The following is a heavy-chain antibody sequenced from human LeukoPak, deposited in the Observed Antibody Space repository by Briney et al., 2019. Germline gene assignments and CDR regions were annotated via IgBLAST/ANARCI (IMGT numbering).Heavy chain of an antibody. CDR3: ARAGREGYCSSTSCYLPAP. CDR1: GFTFSSYS. D-gene: IGHD2-2*01. V-gene: IGHV3-21*01. CDR2: ISSSSSYI. J-gene: IGHJ5*02. Sequence: GGSLRLSCAASGFTFSSYSMNWVRQAPGKGLEWVSSISSSSSYIYYADSVKGRFTISRDNAKNSLYLQMNSLRAEDTAVYYCARAGREGYCSSTSCYLPAPRGQGTLVTVSS.